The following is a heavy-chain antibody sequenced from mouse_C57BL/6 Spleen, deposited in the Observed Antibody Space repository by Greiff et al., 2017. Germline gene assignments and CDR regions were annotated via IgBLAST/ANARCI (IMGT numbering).Heavy chain of an antibody. D-gene: IGHD4-1*01. Sequence: EVKVEESGGGLVKPGGSLKLSCAASGFTFSSYAMSWVRQTPEKRLEWVATISDGGSYTYYPDNVKGRFTISRDNAKHNLYLQMSHLKSEDTAMYYCARLNWGRGYFDVWGTGTTVTVSS. CDR2: ISDGGSYT. J-gene: IGHJ1*03. V-gene: IGHV5-4*03. CDR1: GFTFSSYA. CDR3: ARLNWGRGYFDV.